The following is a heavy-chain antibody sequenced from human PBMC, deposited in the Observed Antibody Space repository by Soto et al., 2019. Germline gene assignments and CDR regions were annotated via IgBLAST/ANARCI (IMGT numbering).Heavy chain of an antibody. D-gene: IGHD2-8*01. V-gene: IGHV3-48*04. CDR2: INSSSRGI. Sequence: GGSLRLSCAASGFTFSSYSMNWVRQAPGKGLEWVSCINSSSRGISYADAVKGRFTISRDNTNNLLYLLMRSLRVEDTAVYYCAKDRQPDGLWPFDHWGLGTLVTVSS. J-gene: IGHJ4*02. CDR1: GFTFSSYS. CDR3: AKDRQPDGLWPFDH.